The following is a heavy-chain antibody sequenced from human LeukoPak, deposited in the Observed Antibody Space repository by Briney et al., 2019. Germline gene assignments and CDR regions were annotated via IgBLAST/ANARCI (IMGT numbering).Heavy chain of an antibody. Sequence: GGSLRLSCAASGFTFSDYYMSWIRQAPGKGLEWVSYISSSGSTIYYADSVKGRFTISRDNAMNSLYLQMNSLRAEDTAVYYCARVSSRYSSGWLSLDYWGQGTLVTVSS. CDR3: ARVSSRYSSGWLSLDY. CDR1: GFTFSDYY. D-gene: IGHD6-19*01. V-gene: IGHV3-11*01. J-gene: IGHJ4*02. CDR2: ISSSGSTI.